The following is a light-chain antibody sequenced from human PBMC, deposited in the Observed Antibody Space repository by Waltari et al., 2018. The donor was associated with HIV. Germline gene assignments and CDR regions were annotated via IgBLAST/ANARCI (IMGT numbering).Light chain of an antibody. V-gene: IGLV3-25*03. J-gene: IGLJ3*02. Sequence: SYELTPPPSASVSPGQTARISCSGDALPTQSVFLYQQRPGQAPVMVIYRDKERPSGIPDRFSGSSAGTTVTLTISGVQAEDEADYYCQSADSTGTYWVFGGGTKLTVL. CDR2: RDK. CDR3: QSADSTGTYWV. CDR1: ALPTQS.